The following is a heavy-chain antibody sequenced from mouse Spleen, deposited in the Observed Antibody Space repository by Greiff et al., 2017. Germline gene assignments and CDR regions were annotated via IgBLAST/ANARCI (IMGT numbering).Heavy chain of an antibody. V-gene: IGHV1-7*01. CDR2: INPSSGYT. CDR1: GYTFTSYW. CDR3: ASEVTTVVATNAMDY. D-gene: IGHD1-1*01. Sequence: QVQLQQSGAELAKPGASVKLSCKASGYTFTSYWMHWVKQRPGQGLEWIGYINPSSGYTKYNQKFKDKATLTADKSSSTAYMQLSSLTYEDSAVYYCASEVTTVVATNAMDYWGQGTSVTVSS. J-gene: IGHJ4*01.